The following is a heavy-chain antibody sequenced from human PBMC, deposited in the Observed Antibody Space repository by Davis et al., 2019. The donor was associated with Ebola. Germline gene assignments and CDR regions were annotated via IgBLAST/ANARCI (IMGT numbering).Heavy chain of an antibody. Sequence: ASSVTVSCMASGYTFGNYGVTCVRQAPGQSLEWLGRIRTYDGNTNYAQKLQDRVTMTTDTSTTTVFMELTNLRLDDTAMYWCARGEGAPDFWGQGTLVTVSS. D-gene: IGHD1-26*01. J-gene: IGHJ4*02. V-gene: IGHV1-18*01. CDR3: ARGEGAPDF. CDR2: IRTYDGNT. CDR1: GYTFGNYG.